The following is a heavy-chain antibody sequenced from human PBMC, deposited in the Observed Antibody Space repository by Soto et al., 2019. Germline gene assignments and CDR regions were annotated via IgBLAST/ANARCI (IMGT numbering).Heavy chain of an antibody. D-gene: IGHD6-13*01. J-gene: IGHJ3*02. CDR3: AKIIIGYSSSWSAFDI. V-gene: IGHV3-9*01. CDR1: GFTVDDYP. CDR2: ISWNIGSI. Sequence: SLSLSSAASGFTVDDYPMHWVRQSPGKGLEWVSGISWNIGSIGYADSVKGRFTISRDNAKNSLYLQMNSLRAEDTALYYCAKIIIGYSSSWSAFDIWGQGTMVTVSS.